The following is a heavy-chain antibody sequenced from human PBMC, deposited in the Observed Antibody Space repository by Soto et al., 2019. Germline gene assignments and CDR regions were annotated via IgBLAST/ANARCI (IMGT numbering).Heavy chain of an antibody. CDR3: ARAACSGTSCPTQENYYDMDV. Sequence: ASVKVSCKASGYTFTNYATHWVRQAPGQRLKWMGWINAGNGNTKYSQKFQGRVTITRDTSASTAYMELSSLRSEDSAVYYCARAACSGTSCPTQENYYDMDVWGQGTMVTVSS. V-gene: IGHV1-3*01. J-gene: IGHJ6*02. CDR2: INAGNGNT. CDR1: GYTFTNYA. D-gene: IGHD2-2*01.